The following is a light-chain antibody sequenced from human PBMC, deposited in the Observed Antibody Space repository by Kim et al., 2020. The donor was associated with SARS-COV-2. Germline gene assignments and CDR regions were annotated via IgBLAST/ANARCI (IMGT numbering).Light chain of an antibody. CDR1: SLRSYY. Sequence: SSELTQDPAVSVALGQTVRITCQGDSLRSYYASWYQQKPGQAPVLVIYGKNNRPSGIPDRFSGSSSGNTASLTITGAQAADEAAYYCNSRDSSGNHVVFG. CDR3: NSRDSSGNHVV. CDR2: GKN. J-gene: IGLJ2*01. V-gene: IGLV3-19*01.